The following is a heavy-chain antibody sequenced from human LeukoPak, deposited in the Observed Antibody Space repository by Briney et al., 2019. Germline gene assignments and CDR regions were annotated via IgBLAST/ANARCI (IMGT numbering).Heavy chain of an antibody. Sequence: SQTLSLTCTVSGGSISSGGYYWSWIRQHPGKGLEWIGYIYYSGSTYYNPSLKSRVTISVDTSKNQFSLKLSSVTAADTAVYYCARGHWGSWRDSGYWGQGTLVTVSS. CDR1: GGSISSGGYY. CDR2: IYYSGST. J-gene: IGHJ4*02. D-gene: IGHD7-27*01. CDR3: ARGHWGSWRDSGY. V-gene: IGHV4-31*03.